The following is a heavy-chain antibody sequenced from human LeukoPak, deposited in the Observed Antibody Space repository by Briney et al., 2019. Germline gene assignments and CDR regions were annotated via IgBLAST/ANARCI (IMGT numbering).Heavy chain of an antibody. CDR1: GYTFTGYY. Sequence: ASVKVSCKASGYTFTGYYMHWVRQAPGQGLEWMGWINPNSGGTNYAQKFQGRVTMTRDTSISTAYMELSRLRSDDTAVYYCARDGGEYGSGSYYSYWGQGTLATVSS. J-gene: IGHJ4*02. CDR2: INPNSGGT. CDR3: ARDGGEYGSGSYYSY. D-gene: IGHD3-10*01. V-gene: IGHV1-2*02.